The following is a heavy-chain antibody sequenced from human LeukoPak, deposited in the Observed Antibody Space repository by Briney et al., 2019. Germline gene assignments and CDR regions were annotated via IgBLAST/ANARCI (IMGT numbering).Heavy chain of an antibody. D-gene: IGHD2-2*01. CDR3: VRDIVVVPAAQGGTFDI. V-gene: IGHV4-30-4*01. CDR1: GGSIRSGDYY. Sequence: SQTLSLTCNVSGGSIRSGDYYWSWIRRPPGKGLEWIGHIYYSGYTYYNPSLKSRVTISVDTSSNQFSLKLSSVTAADTAVYYCVRDIVVVPAAQGGTFDIWGQGTMVTVSS. CDR2: IYYSGYT. J-gene: IGHJ3*02.